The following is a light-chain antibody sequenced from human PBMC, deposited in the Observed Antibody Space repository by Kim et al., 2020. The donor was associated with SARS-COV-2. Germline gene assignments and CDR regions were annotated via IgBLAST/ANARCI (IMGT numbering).Light chain of an antibody. Sequence: QSVLTQPPSVSGAPGQRVTISCTGSSSNIGAGYDVHWYQQLPGTAPKRLIYGNSNRPSGVPDRFSGSKSGTSASLAITGLQAEGEADYYCQSYDSSLSGSGVFGTGTKVTVL. CDR1: SSNIGAGYD. CDR3: QSYDSSLSGSGV. J-gene: IGLJ1*01. V-gene: IGLV1-40*01. CDR2: GNS.